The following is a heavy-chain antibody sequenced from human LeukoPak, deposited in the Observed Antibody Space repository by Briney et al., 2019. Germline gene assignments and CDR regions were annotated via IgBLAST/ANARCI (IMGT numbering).Heavy chain of an antibody. J-gene: IGHJ3*02. CDR3: ARDRGYYTGDAFDI. CDR1: AFTFSSYA. V-gene: IGHV3-30-3*01. Sequence: GGSLRLSCAASAFTFSSYAMHWVRRAPGKGLEWVAVISNDGSNKYYADFVKGRFTISRDNSKSTLYLQMNSLRSEDTAVYYCARDRGYYTGDAFDIWGQGTMVTVSS. D-gene: IGHD3-3*01. CDR2: ISNDGSNK.